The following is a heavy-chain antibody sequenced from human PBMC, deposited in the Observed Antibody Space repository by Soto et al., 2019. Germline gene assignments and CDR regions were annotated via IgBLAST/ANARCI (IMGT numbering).Heavy chain of an antibody. J-gene: IGHJ6*02. CDR2: ISYDGSNK. Sequence: GGSLRLSCAASGFTFSSYAMHWVRQAPGKGLEWVAVISYDGSNKYYADSVKGRFTISRDNSKNTLYLQMNSLRAEDTAVYYCGRGGSSSWTHYYYYYGMDVWGQGTTVTVSS. CDR3: GRGGSSSWTHYYYYYGMDV. CDR1: GFTFSSYA. V-gene: IGHV3-30-3*01. D-gene: IGHD6-13*01.